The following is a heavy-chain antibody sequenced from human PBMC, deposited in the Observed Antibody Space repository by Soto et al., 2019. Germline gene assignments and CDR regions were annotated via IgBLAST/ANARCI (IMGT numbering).Heavy chain of an antibody. J-gene: IGHJ4*02. D-gene: IGHD1-26*01. Sequence: SVNGSCKTSVYSYTSYAMRCGRQTPGQRLEWMGWINAGNGNTKYSQKFQGRVTITRDTSASTAYMELSSLRSEDTAVYYCARDSGHSGSPKYYFDFWGQGTLVTVTS. V-gene: IGHV1-3*01. CDR1: VYSYTSYA. CDR2: INAGNGNT. CDR3: ARDSGHSGSPKYYFDF.